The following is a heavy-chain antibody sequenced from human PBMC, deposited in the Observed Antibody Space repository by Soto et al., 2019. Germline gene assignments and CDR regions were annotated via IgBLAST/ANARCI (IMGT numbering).Heavy chain of an antibody. CDR1: GLTFSSYG. J-gene: IGHJ4*02. V-gene: IGHV3-30*18. CDR2: ISYDGSNK. D-gene: IGHD6-13*01. CDR3: AKDWPHSNSWYGAFGY. Sequence: QVQLVESGGGVVQPGRSLRLSCAASGLTFSSYGMHWVRQAPGKGLEWVAVISYDGSNKYYADSVKGRFTISRDNSKNTLYLQRNSLRAEDTAVYYCAKDWPHSNSWYGAFGYWGQGTLVTVSS.